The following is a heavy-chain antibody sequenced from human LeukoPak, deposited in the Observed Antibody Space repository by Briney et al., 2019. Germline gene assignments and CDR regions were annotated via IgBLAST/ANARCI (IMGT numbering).Heavy chain of an antibody. V-gene: IGHV1-8*01. J-gene: IGHJ3*02. Sequence: ASVKVSCKASGYTFINYDINWVRQATGQGLEWMGWMNPNSGNTGHAQKFQGRVTMTRNTSISTAYMELSSLRSEDTAVYYCARLSTLDAFDIWGQGTIVTVSS. CDR1: GYTFINYD. CDR2: MNPNSGNT. D-gene: IGHD3-16*01. CDR3: ARLSTLDAFDI.